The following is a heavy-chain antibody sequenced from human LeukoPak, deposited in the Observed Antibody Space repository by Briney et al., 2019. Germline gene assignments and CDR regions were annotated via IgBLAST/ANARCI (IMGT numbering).Heavy chain of an antibody. J-gene: IGHJ4*02. D-gene: IGHD3-22*01. CDR3: ARWDYDSSGYALYYFDY. V-gene: IGHV7-4-1*02. Sequence: GASVKISCKASGFTFTSYAMNWVRQAPGQGLEWMGWINTYTGNPTYAQGFTGRFVFSLDTSVSTAYLQISSLKAEDTAVYYCARWDYDSSGYALYYFDYWGQGTLVTASS. CDR2: INTYTGNP. CDR1: GFTFTSYA.